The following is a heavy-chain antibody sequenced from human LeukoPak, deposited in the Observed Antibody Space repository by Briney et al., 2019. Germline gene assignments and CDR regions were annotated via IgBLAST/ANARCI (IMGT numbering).Heavy chain of an antibody. CDR1: GYSFTGYF. CDR3: ARGQPYGDYNWFDL. Sequence: ASVKVSCKASGYSFTGYFMHWVRQAPGQGLEWMGRINSNTGGTTYAQKFRGRVTMTRGTSITTAHMELSRLKSDDTAVYYCARGQPYGDYNWFDLWGQGALVTVSS. D-gene: IGHD4-17*01. V-gene: IGHV1-2*06. J-gene: IGHJ5*02. CDR2: INSNTGGT.